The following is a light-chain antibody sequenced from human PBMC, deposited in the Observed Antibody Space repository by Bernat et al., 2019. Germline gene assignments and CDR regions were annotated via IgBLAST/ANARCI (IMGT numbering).Light chain of an antibody. J-gene: IGLJ3*02. CDR3: AAWDDSLNGWV. V-gene: IGLV1-44*01. CDR2: SNN. Sequence: QSVLTQPPSASGTPGQRVTISCSGSSSNIGSYPVNLYQQLPGTAPKLRLYSNNQRPSGVPYRFSGSKYGTSASLAISGLQSEDEAYYYCAAWDDSLNGWVFGGGTKLNVL. CDR1: SSNIGSYP.